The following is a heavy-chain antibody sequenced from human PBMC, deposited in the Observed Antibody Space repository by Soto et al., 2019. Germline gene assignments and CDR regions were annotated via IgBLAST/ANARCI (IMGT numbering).Heavy chain of an antibody. J-gene: IGHJ4*02. CDR3: ARIGVSSGHESPDFDS. V-gene: IGHV1-18*01. Sequence: AAVRVSCKASGYTFNFYGITWVRQSPGQGLEWMGWISGFNGNTNYAADLQGRVTMTTDTSTSTAYMELRGLRSDDTAVYYCARIGVSSGHESPDFDSWGQGTLVTVSS. D-gene: IGHD3-16*01. CDR2: ISGFNGNT. CDR1: GYTFNFYG.